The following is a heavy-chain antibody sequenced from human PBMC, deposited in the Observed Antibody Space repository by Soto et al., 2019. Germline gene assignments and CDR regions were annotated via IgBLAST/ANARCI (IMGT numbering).Heavy chain of an antibody. CDR2: INAGNGNT. D-gene: IGHD5-12*01. CDR3: ARDLFGDYTNNWFGP. J-gene: IGHJ5*02. V-gene: IGHV1-3*01. Sequence: ASVKVSCKASGYTFAACAIRWVRQAPGQRLEWMGWINAGNGNTKYSQKFQGRVTFTRDRSASTAYMELSSLRSEDTAVYYCARDLFGDYTNNWFGPWGQGTLVTVSS. CDR1: GYTFAACA.